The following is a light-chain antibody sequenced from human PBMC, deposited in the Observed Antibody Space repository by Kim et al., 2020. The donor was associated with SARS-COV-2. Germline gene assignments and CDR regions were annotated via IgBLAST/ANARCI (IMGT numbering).Light chain of an antibody. CDR2: AAS. Sequence: DIQMTQSPSSLSTSVGDRVTITCRASRGISTYINWYQQKPGKAPSLLIYAASTLHSGVPSRFSGSGSGTDFILTIDNLQPEDFATFYCQQTYTTPYTFGLGTKLEI. J-gene: IGKJ2*01. CDR3: QQTYTTPYT. V-gene: IGKV1-39*01. CDR1: RGISTY.